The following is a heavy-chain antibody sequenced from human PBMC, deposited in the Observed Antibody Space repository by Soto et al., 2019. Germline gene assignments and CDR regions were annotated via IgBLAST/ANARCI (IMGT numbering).Heavy chain of an antibody. J-gene: IGHJ4*02. CDR1: GDTFTTYD. CDR3: ARGTVSSDFDY. Sequence: GASVKVSCKASGDTFTTYDINWVRQATGHGLEWMGWINPNSGNIGYAQRFQGRVTMTRDTAISTAYLQWSSLKASDTAMYYCARGTVSSDFDYWGQGTLVTVSS. CDR2: INPNSGNI. D-gene: IGHD4-17*01. V-gene: IGHV1-8*01.